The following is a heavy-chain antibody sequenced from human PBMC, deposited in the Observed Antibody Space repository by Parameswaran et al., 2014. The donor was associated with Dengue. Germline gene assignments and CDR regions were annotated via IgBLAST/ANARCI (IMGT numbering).Heavy chain of an antibody. D-gene: IGHD2-15*01. J-gene: IGHJ4*02. V-gene: IGHV1-46*01. Sequence: WVRQAPGQGLEWMGIINPSGGSTSYAQKFQGRVTMTRDTSTSTVYMELSSLRSEDTAVYYCARTALGYCSGGSCYWDYFDYWGQGTPGHRLL. CDR2: INPSGGST. CDR3: ARTALGYCSGGSCYWDYFDY.